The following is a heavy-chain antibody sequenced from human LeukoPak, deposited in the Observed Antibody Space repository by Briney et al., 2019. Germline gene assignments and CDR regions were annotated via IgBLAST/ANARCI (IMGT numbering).Heavy chain of an antibody. CDR1: GYTFTGYY. D-gene: IGHD3-3*01. J-gene: IGHJ5*02. CDR2: INPNSGGT. CDR3: ARDPTIFGVVIIGFDP. V-gene: IGHV1-2*02. Sequence: ASVKVSCKASGYTFTGYYMHWVRQAPGQGLEWMGWINPNSGGTNYAQKFQGRVTMTRDTSISTAYMELSRLRSDDTAVYYCARDPTIFGVVIIGFDPWGQGTLVTVSS.